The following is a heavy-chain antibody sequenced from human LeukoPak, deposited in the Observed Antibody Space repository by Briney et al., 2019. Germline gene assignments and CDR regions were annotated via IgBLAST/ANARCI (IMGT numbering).Heavy chain of an antibody. V-gene: IGHV3-30*03. CDR2: ISYDGSNK. CDR3: ARVGSPTGYSSGWYWAGVNWFDP. Sequence: GGSLRLSCAASGFTFSSYGMHWVRQAPGKGLEWVAVISYDGSNKYYADSVKGRFTISRDNAKNTLYLQMNSLRAEDTAVYYCARVGSPTGYSSGWYWAGVNWFDPWGQGILVIVSS. D-gene: IGHD6-19*01. CDR1: GFTFSSYG. J-gene: IGHJ5*02.